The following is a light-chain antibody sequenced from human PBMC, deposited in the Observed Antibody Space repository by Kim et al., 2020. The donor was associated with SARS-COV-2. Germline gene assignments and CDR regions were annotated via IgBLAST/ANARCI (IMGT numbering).Light chain of an antibody. CDR2: EDN. Sequence: GETGTISCSRSSGYIASSYVQSYQQCPGSAPTTLIYEDNQRTPGVPERFSCSVDSSSNSASLTISGLKTEDEADYFCQSYDDFNRVFGGGTQLTVL. CDR3: QSYDDFNRV. V-gene: IGLV6-57*03. CDR1: SGYIASSY. J-gene: IGLJ3*02.